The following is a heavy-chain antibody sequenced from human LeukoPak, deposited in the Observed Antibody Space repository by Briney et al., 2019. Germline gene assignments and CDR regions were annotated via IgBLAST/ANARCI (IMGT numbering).Heavy chain of an antibody. J-gene: IGHJ4*02. V-gene: IGHV3-23*01. CDR1: GFTFSSYA. CDR2: ITSSGAAT. Sequence: PGGSLRLSCAASGFTFSSYAMSWVRQAPEKGLELVSSITSSGAATYYADSVKGRFTISRDNSDNTLYLQMNSLRAEDTAVYYCAKDRPNYYGSNGHYYKLNGDCWGQGTLVTVSS. CDR3: AKDRPNYYGSNGHYYKLNGDC. D-gene: IGHD3-22*01.